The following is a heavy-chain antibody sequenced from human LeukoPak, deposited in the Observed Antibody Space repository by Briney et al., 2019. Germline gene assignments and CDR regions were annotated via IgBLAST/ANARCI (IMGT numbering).Heavy chain of an antibody. CDR3: ARERVCGGDCGGYWYFDL. J-gene: IGHJ2*01. CDR2: IIPIFGTA. V-gene: IGHV1-69*13. Sequence: SVKVSCKASGGTFSSYAISWVRQAPGQGLEWMGGIIPIFGTANYAQKFQGRVTITADESTSTAYMELSSLRSEDTAVYYCARERVCGGDCGGYWYFDLWGRGTLVTVSS. D-gene: IGHD2-21*02. CDR1: GGTFSSYA.